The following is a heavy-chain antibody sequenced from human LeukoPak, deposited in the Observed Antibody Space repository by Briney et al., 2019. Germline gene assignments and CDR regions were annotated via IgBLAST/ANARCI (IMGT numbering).Heavy chain of an antibody. J-gene: IGHJ4*02. V-gene: IGHV3-53*04. D-gene: IGHD4-17*01. Sequence: GGSLRLSCAVSGFTVSTNYMSWVRQAPGKGLEWVSVMYSGGSTYYADSVKGRFTISRHNSKNTLYLEINSLRPADTAVYYCARGGGDYNPFDYWGQGTLVTVS. CDR1: GFTVSTNY. CDR2: MYSGGST. CDR3: ARGGGDYNPFDY.